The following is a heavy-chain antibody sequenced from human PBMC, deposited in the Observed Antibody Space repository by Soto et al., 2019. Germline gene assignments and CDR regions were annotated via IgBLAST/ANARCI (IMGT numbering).Heavy chain of an antibody. CDR3: ARDSNNTSSVCHY. V-gene: IGHV1-2*02. J-gene: IGHJ4*02. D-gene: IGHD6-6*01. CDR1: GYTFTGHY. Sequence: QVQLVQSGAEVKKPGASVKVSCKASGYTFTGHYVHWVRQAPEQGLEWMGWINPNSGGTNYAQRFQGRVTMTRDTSISTAYMELSRLISDDTAVYYCARDSNNTSSVCHYWGQGTLVTVSS. CDR2: INPNSGGT.